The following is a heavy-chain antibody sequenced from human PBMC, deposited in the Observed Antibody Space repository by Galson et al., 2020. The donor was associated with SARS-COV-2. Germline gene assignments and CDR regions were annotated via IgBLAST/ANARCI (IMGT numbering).Heavy chain of an antibody. V-gene: IGHV3-30*04. Sequence: QLGESLKISCAASGFTFSNYAIHWVRQAPGKGLEWVAVISHDGRNKVYADYVKGRFTIFRDNSENTVFLQVSSLRTDDTALYCCARDVSGGGCDIWGQGTMLTVSS. CDR3: ARDVSGGGCDI. J-gene: IGHJ3*02. D-gene: IGHD3-16*01. CDR2: ISHDGRNK. CDR1: GFTFSNYA.